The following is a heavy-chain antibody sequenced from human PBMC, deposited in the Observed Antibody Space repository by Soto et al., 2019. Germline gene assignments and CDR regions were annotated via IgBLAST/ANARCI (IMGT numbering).Heavy chain of an antibody. CDR2: IWNDGSNQ. Sequence: PGGSLRLSCAASGFTFSSYGMHWVRQAPGKGLEWVAVIWNDGSNQYYADSVKGRFTISRDNSRNTLYLQILSLRAEDTAVYYCAYSTAHARFDYWGQGTLVTVSS. CDR3: AYSTAHARFDY. V-gene: IGHV3-33*01. CDR1: GFTFSSYG. J-gene: IGHJ4*02. D-gene: IGHD4-4*01.